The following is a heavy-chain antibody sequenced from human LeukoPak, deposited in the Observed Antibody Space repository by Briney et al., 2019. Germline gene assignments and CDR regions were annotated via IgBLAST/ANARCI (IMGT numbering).Heavy chain of an antibody. CDR2: IRGSGGST. CDR1: GFTFSSYA. J-gene: IGHJ4*02. V-gene: IGHV3-23*01. CDR3: AKGAKYYYDSSGYYGY. Sequence: PGGSLRLSCAASGFTFSSYAMSWVRQAPGKGLEWVSAIRGSGGSTYYADSVKGRFTISRDNSKNTLYLQMNSLRAEDTAVYYCAKGAKYYYDSSGYYGYWGQGTLVTVSS. D-gene: IGHD3-22*01.